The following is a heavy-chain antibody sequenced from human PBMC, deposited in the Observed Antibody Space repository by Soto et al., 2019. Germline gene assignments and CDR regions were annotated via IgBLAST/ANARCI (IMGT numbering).Heavy chain of an antibody. CDR2: IIPILGIA. CDR3: ASLDCSGGSCYSRNDAFDI. CDR1: GGTFSSYT. V-gene: IGHV1-69*02. J-gene: IGHJ3*02. Sequence: SVKVSCKASGGTFSSYTISWVRQAPGQGLEWMGRIIPILGIANYAQKFQGRVTITADKSTSTAYMELSSLGSGDTAVYYCASLDCSGGSCYSRNDAFDIWGQGTMVTVSS. D-gene: IGHD2-15*01.